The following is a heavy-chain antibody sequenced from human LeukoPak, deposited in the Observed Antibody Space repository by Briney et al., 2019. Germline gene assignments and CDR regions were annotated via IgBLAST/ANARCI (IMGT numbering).Heavy chain of an antibody. D-gene: IGHD3-3*01. Sequence: SGGSLRLSCAASGFTVSSNYMSWVRQAPGKGLEWIGEINHSGSTNYNPSLKSRVTISVDTSKNQFSLKLSFVTAADTAVYYCARGLRFLVVWGQGTTVTVSS. V-gene: IGHV4-34*01. CDR2: INHSGST. J-gene: IGHJ6*02. CDR3: ARGLRFLVV. CDR1: GFTVSSNY.